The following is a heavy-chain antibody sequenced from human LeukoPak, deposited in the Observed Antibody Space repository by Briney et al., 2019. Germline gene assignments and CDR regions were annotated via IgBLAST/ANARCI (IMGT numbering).Heavy chain of an antibody. CDR2: FHSSGST. D-gene: IGHD3-22*01. Sequence: SETLSLTCTVSGGSIGGSGSFWGWIRQPPGKGLKWIGSFHSSGSTFYSPYLKSRVTISVDTSKNQFSLKLRSVTAADTVGFYCGSGYFGSCFDHGGQGTLVTVSS. J-gene: IGHJ4*02. CDR1: GGSIGGSGSF. CDR3: GSGYFGSCFDH. V-gene: IGHV4-39*07.